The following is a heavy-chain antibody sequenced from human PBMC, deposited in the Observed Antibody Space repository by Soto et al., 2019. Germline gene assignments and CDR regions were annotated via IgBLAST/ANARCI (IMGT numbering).Heavy chain of an antibody. J-gene: IGHJ4*02. Sequence: QVYLEESGGGVVQPGRSLRLSCAASGFTFDNFAMHWVRQAPGKGLEWVAVIWYDGSNKYYADSEKGRFSISRDNSKNTLSLQISSLRVADTAVYYCAKAGHGDYGWCWGQGTPVTVSS. CDR2: IWYDGSNK. D-gene: IGHD4-17*01. CDR1: GFTFDNFA. CDR3: AKAGHGDYGWC. V-gene: IGHV3-33*06.